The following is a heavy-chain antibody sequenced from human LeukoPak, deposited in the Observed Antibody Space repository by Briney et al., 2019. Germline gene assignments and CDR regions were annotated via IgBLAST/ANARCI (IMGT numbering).Heavy chain of an antibody. V-gene: IGHV1-3*01. J-gene: IGHJ4*02. CDR1: GYTFTSYA. CDR3: ARDQVARDIVVVLTATGTIDY. Sequence: ASVKVSCKASGYTFTSYAMHWVRQAPGQRLEWIGWINAGNGNTKYSQKFQGRVTITRDTSASTAYMELSSLRSEDTAVYYCARDQVARDIVVVLTATGTIDYWGQGTLVTVSS. D-gene: IGHD2-15*01. CDR2: INAGNGNT.